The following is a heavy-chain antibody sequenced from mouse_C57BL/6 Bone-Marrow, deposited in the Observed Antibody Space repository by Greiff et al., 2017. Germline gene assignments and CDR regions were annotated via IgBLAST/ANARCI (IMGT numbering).Heavy chain of an antibody. CDR2: ISYDGSN. CDR1: GYSITSGYY. CDR3: AREDLPGMDY. V-gene: IGHV3-6*01. D-gene: IGHD2-1*01. Sequence: VQLQQSGPGLVKPSQSLSLTCSVTGYSITSGYYWNWIRQFPGNKLEWMGYISYDGSNNYNPSLKNRISITRDTSKNQFFLKLNSVTTEDTATYYCAREDLPGMDYWGQGTSVTVSS. J-gene: IGHJ4*01.